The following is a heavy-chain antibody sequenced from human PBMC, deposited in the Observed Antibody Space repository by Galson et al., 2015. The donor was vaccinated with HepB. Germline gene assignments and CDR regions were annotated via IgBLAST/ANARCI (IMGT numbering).Heavy chain of an antibody. CDR1: GFTFSSYE. V-gene: IGHV3-48*03. D-gene: IGHD3-9*01. J-gene: IGHJ4*02. Sequence: SLRLSCAASGFTFSSYEMNWVRQAPGKGLEWVSYISSSDNTTYYADSVKGRFTISRDNAKNSLYLQMNSLRAEDTALYYCARESDWYYFDYWGQGTLVTVSS. CDR2: ISSSDNTT. CDR3: ARESDWYYFDY.